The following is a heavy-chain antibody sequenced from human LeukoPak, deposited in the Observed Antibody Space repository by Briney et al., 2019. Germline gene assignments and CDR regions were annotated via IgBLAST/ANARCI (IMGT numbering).Heavy chain of an antibody. J-gene: IGHJ4*02. V-gene: IGHV3-23*01. CDR2: ISGSGGST. CDR3: AKDQFLKGQYYYDSSGYLFDY. Sequence: GGSLRLSCAASGFTFSSYAMSWARQAPGKGLEWVSAISGSGGSTYYADSVKGRFTISRDNSKNTLYLQMNSLRAEDTAVYYCAKDQFLKGQYYYDSSGYLFDYWGQGTLVTVSS. CDR1: GFTFSSYA. D-gene: IGHD3-22*01.